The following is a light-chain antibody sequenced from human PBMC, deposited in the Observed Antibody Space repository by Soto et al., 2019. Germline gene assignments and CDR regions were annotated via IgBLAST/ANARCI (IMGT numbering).Light chain of an antibody. J-gene: IGLJ3*02. CDR2: YDD. CDR1: NVGNKA. Sequence: QSVLTQPPSVSEAPGQRVTISCSGSNVGNKAVNWYQQLPGKAPKLLLYYDDMLSSGVSDRFSGSKSGTSASLAISGLQNDDDGNYYCAIWDGRVECWVFGGGTKVTVL. V-gene: IGLV1-36*01. CDR3: AIWDGRVECWV.